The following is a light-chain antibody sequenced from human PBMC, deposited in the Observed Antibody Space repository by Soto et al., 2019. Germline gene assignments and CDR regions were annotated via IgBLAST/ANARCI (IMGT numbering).Light chain of an antibody. V-gene: IGLV4-60*03. CDR2: LERSGTY. CDR1: SDHSSYI. J-gene: IGLJ3*02. CDR3: ETWTSNTRV. Sequence: QLVLTQSSSASASLGSSVKLTCTLGSDHSSYIIAWHQQQPGQAPRFLMKLERSGTYNKGSGVPDRFLGSSSGADRYLTISNLQSEDEADYYCETWTSNTRVFGGGTKVTVL.